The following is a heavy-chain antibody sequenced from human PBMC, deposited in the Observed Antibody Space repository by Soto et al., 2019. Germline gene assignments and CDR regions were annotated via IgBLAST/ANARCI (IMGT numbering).Heavy chain of an antibody. CDR1: GYTFTSYD. V-gene: IGHV1-8*01. J-gene: IGHJ5*02. CDR3: PGGWGGSYGSYP. CDR2: MNPNSGNT. Sequence: QVQLVQSGAEVKKPGASVKVSCKASGYTFTSYDITWVRQATGQGLEWMGWMNPNSGNTGYAQKFQGRVTMTRNTSKTTPYRELGSLISEDTAVYYWPGGWGGSYGSYPGGQGPLVTVSS. D-gene: IGHD5-18*01.